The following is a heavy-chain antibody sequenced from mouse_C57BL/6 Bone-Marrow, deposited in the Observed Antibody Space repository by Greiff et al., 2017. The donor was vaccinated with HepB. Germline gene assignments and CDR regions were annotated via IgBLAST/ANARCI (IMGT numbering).Heavy chain of an antibody. V-gene: IGHV1-26*01. CDR2: INPNNGGT. CDR3: ARSDPFAY. J-gene: IGHJ3*01. CDR1: GYTFTDYY. Sequence: VQLKQSGPELVKPGASVKISCKASGYTFTDYYMNWVKQSHGKSLEWIGDINPNNGGTSYNQKFKGKATLTVDKSSSTAYMELRSLTSDDSAVYYCARSDPFAYWGQGTLVTVSA.